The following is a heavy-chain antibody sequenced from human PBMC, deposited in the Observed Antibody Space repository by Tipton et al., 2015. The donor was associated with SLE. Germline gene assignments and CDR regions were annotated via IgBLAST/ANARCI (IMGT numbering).Heavy chain of an antibody. CDR2: IYYSGST. V-gene: IGHV4-59*12. CDR1: GGSISSYY. D-gene: IGHD3-22*01. CDR3: ARIGIYYDSSGYLDY. J-gene: IGHJ4*02. Sequence: LRLSCTVSGGSISSYYWSWIRQPPGKGLEWIGYIYYSGSTNYNPSLKSRVTISVDTSKNQFSLKLSSVTAADTAVYYCARIGIYYDSSGYLDYWGQGTLVTVSS.